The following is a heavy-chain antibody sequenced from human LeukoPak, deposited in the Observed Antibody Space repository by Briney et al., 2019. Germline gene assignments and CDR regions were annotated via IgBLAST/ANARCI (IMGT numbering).Heavy chain of an antibody. V-gene: IGHV4-38-2*02. J-gene: IGHJ6*03. D-gene: IGHD3-10*01. CDR3: ARIVGSGSYWYYYYYYRDV. CDR2: IYHSGST. Sequence: SETLSLTCTVSGYSISSGYYWGWIRQPPGKGLEWIGSIYHSGSTYYNPSLKSRVTISVDTSKNQFSLKLSSVTAADTAVYYCARIVGSGSYWYYYYYYRDVWGKGTTVTVSS. CDR1: GYSISSGYY.